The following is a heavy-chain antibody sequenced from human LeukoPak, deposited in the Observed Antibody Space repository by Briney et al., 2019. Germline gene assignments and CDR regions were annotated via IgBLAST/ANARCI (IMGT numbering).Heavy chain of an antibody. CDR3: ARLGLGGAFDI. Sequence: SQTLSLTCAISGDSISSNSAVWNWISQCPSIDLVWLGRTYYRSKWFNDYAVSVKSRITIKPDTSKNQSSLQLNSGTPEDTAVYYCARLGLGGAFDIWGQGTMVTVSS. CDR1: GDSISSNSAV. V-gene: IGHV6-1*01. D-gene: IGHD2-15*01. J-gene: IGHJ3*02. CDR2: TYYRSKWFN.